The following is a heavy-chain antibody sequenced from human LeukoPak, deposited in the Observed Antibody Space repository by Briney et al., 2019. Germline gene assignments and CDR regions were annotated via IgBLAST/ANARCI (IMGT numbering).Heavy chain of an antibody. V-gene: IGHV3-66*02. Sequence: GGSLRLSCAASGFTVSSNYMSWVRQAPGKGLEWVSVIYSGGTTYYADSVKGRFTISRDNSKNTLYLQMNSLRAEDTAVYYCARGVSRSGYPLHYWGQGTLVTVSS. CDR1: GFTVSSNY. CDR2: IYSGGTT. D-gene: IGHD3-22*01. CDR3: ARGVSRSGYPLHY. J-gene: IGHJ4*02.